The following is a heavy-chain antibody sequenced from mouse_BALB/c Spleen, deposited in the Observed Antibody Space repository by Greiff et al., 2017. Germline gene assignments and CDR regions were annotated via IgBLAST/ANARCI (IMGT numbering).Heavy chain of an antibody. Sequence: EVQRVESGGGLVKPGGSLKLSCAASGFTFSSYAMSWVRQTPEKRLEWVASISSGGSTYYPDSVKGRFTISRDNARNILYLQMSSLRSEDTAMYYCARRPKGYFDYWGQGTTLTVSS. CDR1: GFTFSSYA. CDR2: ISSGGST. D-gene: IGHD1-3*01. CDR3: ARRPKGYFDY. J-gene: IGHJ2*01. V-gene: IGHV5-6-5*01.